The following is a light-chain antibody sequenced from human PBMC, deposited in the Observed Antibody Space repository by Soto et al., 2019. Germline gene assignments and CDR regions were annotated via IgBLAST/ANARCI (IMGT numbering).Light chain of an antibody. V-gene: IGKV1-39*01. J-gene: IGKJ5*01. CDR2: AAS. Sequence: DIQMTQSPSTLSASVGDRVTITCRASQSISSYLNWYQEKPGQAPKLLIYAASSLQSGVPSRFSGSGFGTDFTLTISSLQPEDFATYYCQQSFRTITFGQGTRLEI. CDR3: QQSFRTIT. CDR1: QSISSY.